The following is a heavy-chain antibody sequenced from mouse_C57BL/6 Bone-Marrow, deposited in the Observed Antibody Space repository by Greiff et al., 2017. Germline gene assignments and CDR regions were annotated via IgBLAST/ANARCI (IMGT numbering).Heavy chain of an antibody. CDR2: IYPGDGDT. Sequence: QVQLQQSGAELVKPGASVKISCKASGYAFSSYWMNWVKQRPGKGLEWIGQIYPGDGDTNYNGKFKGKATLTADKSSSTAYMQLSSLTSEDSAVYCCVLGNYEDYAMDYWGQGTSVTVSS. V-gene: IGHV1-80*01. D-gene: IGHD2-1*01. CDR1: GYAFSSYW. CDR3: VLGNYEDYAMDY. J-gene: IGHJ4*01.